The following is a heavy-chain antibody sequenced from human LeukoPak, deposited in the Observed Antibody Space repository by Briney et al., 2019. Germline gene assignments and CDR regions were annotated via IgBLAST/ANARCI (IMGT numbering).Heavy chain of an antibody. CDR3: AKCLRYFDWLLFVAEFDY. J-gene: IGHJ4*02. CDR2: ISGSGGST. D-gene: IGHD3-9*01. Sequence: SGGSLRLSCAASGFTFSSYAMSWVRQAPGKGLEWVSAISGSGGSTYYADSVKGRFTISRDNSKNTLYLQMNSLRAEDTAVYYCAKCLRYFDWLLFVAEFDYWGQGTLVTVSS. V-gene: IGHV3-23*01. CDR1: GFTFSSYA.